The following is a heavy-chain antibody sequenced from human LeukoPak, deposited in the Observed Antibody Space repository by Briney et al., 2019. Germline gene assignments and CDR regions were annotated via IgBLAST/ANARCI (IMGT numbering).Heavy chain of an antibody. J-gene: IGHJ4*02. V-gene: IGHV3-48*01. CDR2: ISSSSSPI. CDR3: ARLGAVDY. CDR1: GFTFSSYS. Sequence: GGSLRLSCAASGFTFSSYSMNWVRQAPGKGLEWVSYISSSSSPISYADSVKGRFTISRDNAKNSLYLQMNSLRAEDTAVYYCARLGAVDYWGQGTLVTVSS.